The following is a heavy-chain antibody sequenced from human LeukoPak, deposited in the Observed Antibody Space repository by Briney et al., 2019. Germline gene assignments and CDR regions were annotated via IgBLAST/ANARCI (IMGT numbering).Heavy chain of an antibody. Sequence: GGSLRLSCAASGFTFSSYGMHWVRQAPGKGLEWVAFIRYDGSNKYYADSVKGRFTISRDNSKNTLYLQMNSLRAEDTAVYYCAKDGAYYDSSGYYYVDYWGQGTLVTVSS. CDR3: AKDGAYYDSSGYYYVDY. D-gene: IGHD3-22*01. V-gene: IGHV3-30*02. CDR1: GFTFSSYG. J-gene: IGHJ4*02. CDR2: IRYDGSNK.